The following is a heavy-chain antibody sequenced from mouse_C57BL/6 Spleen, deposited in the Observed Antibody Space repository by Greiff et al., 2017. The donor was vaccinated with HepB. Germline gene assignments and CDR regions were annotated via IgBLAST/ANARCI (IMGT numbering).Heavy chain of an antibody. CDR3: ARRFTTVPDYYAMDY. V-gene: IGHV5-17*01. CDR2: ISSGSSTI. D-gene: IGHD1-1*01. CDR1: GFTFSDYG. J-gene: IGHJ4*01. Sequence: EVMLVESGGGLVKPGGSLKLSCAASGFTFSDYGMHWVRQAPEKGLEWVAYISSGSSTIYYADTVKGRFTISRDNAKNTLFLQMTSLRSEDTAMYYCARRFTTVPDYYAMDYWGQGTSVTVSS.